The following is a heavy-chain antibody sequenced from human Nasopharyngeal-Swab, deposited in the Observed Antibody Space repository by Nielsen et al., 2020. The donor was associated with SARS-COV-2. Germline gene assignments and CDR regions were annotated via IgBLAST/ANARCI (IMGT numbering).Heavy chain of an antibody. CDR2: LTGSGYGT. CDR3: ARKDVFAYGVDAFDI. CDR1: GFTLSSYA. J-gene: IGHJ3*02. D-gene: IGHD3-10*01. V-gene: IGHV3-23*01. Sequence: SLKISCAASGFTLSSYAMTWVRQAPGKGLEWVSVLTGSGYGTDYADSVKGRFTISRDNAKNTLYLQMNSLRAEDTAVYYCARKDVFAYGVDAFDIWGQGTMVTVSS.